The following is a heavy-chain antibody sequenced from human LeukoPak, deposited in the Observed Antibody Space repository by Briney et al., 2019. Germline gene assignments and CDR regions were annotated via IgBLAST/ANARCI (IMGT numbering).Heavy chain of an antibody. CDR1: GYTFTSYG. Sequence: ASVKVSCKASGYTFTSYGITWVRQAPGQGLERMGWISAYSGNTNYAQKLQGRVTMSTDTSTTTAYMELRSLSSDDTAVYYCARGLGVVTAQSEQPKPRYFDLWGRGTQVTVSS. J-gene: IGHJ2*01. CDR3: ARGLGVVTAQSEQPKPRYFDL. CDR2: ISAYSGNT. V-gene: IGHV1-18*01. D-gene: IGHD2-21*02.